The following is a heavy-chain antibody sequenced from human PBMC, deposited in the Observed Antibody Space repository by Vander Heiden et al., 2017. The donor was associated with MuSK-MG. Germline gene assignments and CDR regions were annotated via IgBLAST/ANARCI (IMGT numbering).Heavy chain of an antibody. J-gene: IGHJ5*02. CDR3: ARSPGGYSYGLKNWFDP. CDR2: IYYSGST. Sequence: LQESGPGLVKPSETLSLSCTVSGGSISSSTYYWGWIRQPPGKGLEWIGSIYYSGSTYYNPSLKSRVTISVDTSKNQFSLKLSSVTAADTAVYYCARSPGGYSYGLKNWFDPWGQGTLVTVSS. D-gene: IGHD5-18*01. V-gene: IGHV4-39*01. CDR1: GGSISSSTYY.